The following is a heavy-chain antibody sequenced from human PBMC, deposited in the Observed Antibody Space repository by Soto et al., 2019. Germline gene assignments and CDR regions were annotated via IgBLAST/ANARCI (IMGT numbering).Heavy chain of an antibody. J-gene: IGHJ4*02. D-gene: IGHD2-15*01. CDR2: IIPIFGTA. Sequence: QVQLVQSGAEVKKPGSSVKVSCKASGGTFSSYAISWVRQAPGQGLEWMGGIIPIFGTANYAQKFQGRVTITADESTSTAYMELSSLRSEDTAVYYCARAGYCSGGSCWFGHPYYFDYWGQGTLVTVSS. CDR1: GGTFSSYA. V-gene: IGHV1-69*12. CDR3: ARAGYCSGGSCWFGHPYYFDY.